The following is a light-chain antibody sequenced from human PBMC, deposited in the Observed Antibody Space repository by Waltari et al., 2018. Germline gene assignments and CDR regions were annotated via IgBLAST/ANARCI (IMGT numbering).Light chain of an antibody. CDR1: QDIRDS. CDR3: QQYYSTLMYT. J-gene: IGKJ2*01. CDR2: GAS. V-gene: IGKV1-NL1*01. Sequence: IQMTQSPSSLYASVGDRVTITCRASQDIRDSLAWYQHKPGTAPKLLLYGASRLESGVPSRFSGSAYGTEYTLTIGNLQPEDFATYFCQQYYSTLMYTFGQGTKLEI.